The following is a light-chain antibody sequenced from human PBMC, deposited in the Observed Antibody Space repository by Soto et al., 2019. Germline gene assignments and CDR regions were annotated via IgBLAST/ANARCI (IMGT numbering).Light chain of an antibody. V-gene: IGKV1-12*01. J-gene: IGKJ4*01. Sequence: DIQMTQSPSSVFASVGDRVTITCRASQGIVSWLAWYQQKPGKAPKLLIYAASNLQSGVPLRFSGSGSGTDFTLTISSLQPEDFATYYCQQTTRFPLSFGGGTKVEIK. CDR2: AAS. CDR3: QQTTRFPLS. CDR1: QGIVSW.